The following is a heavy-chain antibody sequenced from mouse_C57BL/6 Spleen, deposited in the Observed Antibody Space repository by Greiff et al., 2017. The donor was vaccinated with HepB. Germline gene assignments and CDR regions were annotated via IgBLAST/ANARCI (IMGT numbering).Heavy chain of an antibody. CDR2: ILPGSGST. D-gene: IGHD1-1*01. CDR1: GFTFTGYW. V-gene: IGHV1-9*01. Sequence: VQLQQSGAELMKPGASVKLSCKATGFTFTGYWIEWVKQRPGHGLEWIGEILPGSGSTNYNEKFKGKATFTSDTSSNTAYMQLSSLTTEDSAIYYCARFYYYGSKGSLAMDYWGQGTSVTVSS. J-gene: IGHJ4*01. CDR3: ARFYYYGSKGSLAMDY.